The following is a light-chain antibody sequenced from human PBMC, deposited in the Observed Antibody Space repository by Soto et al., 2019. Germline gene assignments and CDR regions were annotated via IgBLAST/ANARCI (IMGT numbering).Light chain of an antibody. CDR1: LFLVNRNGNTY. J-gene: IGKJ4*01. Sequence: LPVTLGQPTSISFTASLFLVNRNGNTYLNWYHQRPGQSPRRLLYKVSSRDSGVPERFSGSGSGTDFTLKISRLEGEDVGAYPCKQGPHWAAITFGEGTKVDIK. CDR3: KQGPHWAAIT. CDR2: KVS. V-gene: IGKV2-30*01.